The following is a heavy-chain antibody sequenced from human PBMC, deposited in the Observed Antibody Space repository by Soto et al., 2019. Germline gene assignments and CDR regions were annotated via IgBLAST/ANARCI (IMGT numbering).Heavy chain of an antibody. CDR1: GFTFSSYG. V-gene: IGHV3-30*18. D-gene: IGHD4-17*01. CDR3: AKDRHGDEAWYWFDP. Sequence: GGSLRLSCAASGFTFSSYGMHWVRQAPGKGLEWVAVISYDGSNKYYADSVKGRFTISRDNSKNTLYLQMNSLRAEDTAVYYCAKDRHGDEAWYWFDPWGQGTLVTVSS. CDR2: ISYDGSNK. J-gene: IGHJ5*02.